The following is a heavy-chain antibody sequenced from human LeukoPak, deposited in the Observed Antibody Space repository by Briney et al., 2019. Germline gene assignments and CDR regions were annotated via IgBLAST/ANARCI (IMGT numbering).Heavy chain of an antibody. J-gene: IGHJ5*02. CDR2: IYYSGST. V-gene: IGHV4-59*01. CDR1: GGSISSYY. CDR3: ARDRSYEGLNWFDP. D-gene: IGHD5-18*01. Sequence: SETLSLTCTVSGGSISSYYWSWIRQPPGKGLGWIGYIYYSGSTNYNPSLKSRVTISVDTSKNQFSLKLSSVTAADTAVYYCARDRSYEGLNWFDPWGQGTLVTVSS.